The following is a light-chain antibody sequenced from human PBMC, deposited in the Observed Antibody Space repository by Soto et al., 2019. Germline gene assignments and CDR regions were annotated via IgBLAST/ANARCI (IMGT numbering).Light chain of an antibody. J-gene: IGLJ2*01. V-gene: IGLV1-44*01. CDR3: AAWDDSLHGVV. Sequence: QSVLTQPPSASETPGQRVTISCSGSRSNIGSNTVNWYQQLPGTAPKLLLYSNYERPSGVPDRFSGSKSGASASLAISGLQSEDEADYYCAAWDDSLHGVVFGGGTKVTVL. CDR1: RSNIGSNT. CDR2: SNY.